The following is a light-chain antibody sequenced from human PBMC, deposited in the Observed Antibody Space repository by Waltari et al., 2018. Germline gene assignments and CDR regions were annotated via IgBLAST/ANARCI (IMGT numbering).Light chain of an antibody. V-gene: IGLV6-57*02. Sequence: NFMLTQPHSVSESLGKTVTISCTGTGANIANHYVQWYQQRPATAPTTVIYEDNRRPSGVPDRFSGSIDSSSISASLTISGLKTEDEADYYCQSYDHNNVLFGGGTKLTVL. CDR3: QSYDHNNVL. CDR1: GANIANHY. J-gene: IGLJ2*01. CDR2: EDN.